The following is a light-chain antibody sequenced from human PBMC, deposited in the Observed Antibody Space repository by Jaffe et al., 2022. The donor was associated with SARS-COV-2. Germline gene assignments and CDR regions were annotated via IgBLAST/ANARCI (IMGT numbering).Light chain of an antibody. CDR1: SSDVGGYNY. CDR3: SSYTSSSTGGV. J-gene: IGLJ1*01. CDR2: EVS. Sequence: QSALTQPASVSGSPGQSITISCTGTSSDVGGYNYVSWYQQHPGKAPKLMIYEVSNRPSGVPDRFSGSKSGNTASLTISGLQAEDEADYYCSSYTSSSTGGVFGTGTKVTVL. V-gene: IGLV2-14*01.